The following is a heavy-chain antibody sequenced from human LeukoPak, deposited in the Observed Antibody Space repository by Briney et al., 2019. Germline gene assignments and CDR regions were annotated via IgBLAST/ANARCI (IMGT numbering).Heavy chain of an antibody. V-gene: IGHV5-51*01. J-gene: IGHJ4*02. CDR3: AVLAYGDYVGGYFDY. CDR1: GCSFTSYW. CDR2: IYPGDSDT. Sequence: GESLKISCKGSGCSFTSYWIGWVRQMPGKGLEWMGIIYPGDSDTRYSPSFQGQVTISADKSISTAYLQWSSLKASDTAMYYCAVLAYGDYVGGYFDYWGQGTLVTVSS. D-gene: IGHD4-17*01.